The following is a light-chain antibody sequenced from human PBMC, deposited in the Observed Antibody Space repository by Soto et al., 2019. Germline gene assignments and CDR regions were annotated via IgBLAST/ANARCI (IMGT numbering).Light chain of an antibody. CDR3: CSYAGGRSPYV. V-gene: IGLV2-23*02. CDR2: EVS. J-gene: IGLJ1*01. CDR1: TSDVGSYDL. Sequence: QSALPQPASVSGSPGQSITISCTGTTSDVGSYDLVSWCQQHPGKAPKIMIYEVSKRPSGDSNRFSGSKSGNTASLTISGLQAEDEADYYCCSYAGGRSPYVFGTGTKVTVL.